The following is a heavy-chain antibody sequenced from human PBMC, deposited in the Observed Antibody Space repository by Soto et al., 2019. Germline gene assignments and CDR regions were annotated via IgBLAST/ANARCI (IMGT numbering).Heavy chain of an antibody. D-gene: IGHD3-3*01. V-gene: IGHV1-69*13. CDR1: GGTFSSYA. Sequence: SVKVSCKASGGTFSSYAISWVRQAPGQGLEWMGGIIPIFGTANYAQKFQGRVTITADESTSTAYMELSSLRSEDTAVYYCARDRYDFWSGYYRKTYNWFDPWGQGTLVTVSS. CDR2: IIPIFGTA. J-gene: IGHJ5*02. CDR3: ARDRYDFWSGYYRKTYNWFDP.